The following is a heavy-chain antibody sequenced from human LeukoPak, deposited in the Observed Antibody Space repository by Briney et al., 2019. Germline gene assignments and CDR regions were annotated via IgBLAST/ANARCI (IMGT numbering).Heavy chain of an antibody. CDR2: ISSSSSYI. D-gene: IGHD5-12*01. Sequence: GGSLRLSCAASGFTFSSYSMNWVRQAPGKGLEWVSPISSSSSYIYYAVSVKGRFTISRDNAKNSLYLQMNSLRAEDTAVYYCARDRIVATTMFDPWGQGTLVTVSS. V-gene: IGHV3-21*01. CDR3: ARDRIVATTMFDP. J-gene: IGHJ5*02. CDR1: GFTFSSYS.